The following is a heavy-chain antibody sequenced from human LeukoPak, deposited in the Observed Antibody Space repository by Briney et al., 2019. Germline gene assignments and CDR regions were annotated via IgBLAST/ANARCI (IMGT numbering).Heavy chain of an antibody. CDR3: ARDLETLGYSYGPPY. D-gene: IGHD5-18*01. CDR2: IYHSGST. J-gene: IGHJ4*02. V-gene: IGHV4-38-2*02. Sequence: SETLSLTCTVSGGSISGYYWGWIRQPPGKGLEWIGSIYHSGSTYYNPSLKSRVTISVDTSKNQFSLKLSSVTAADTAVYYCARDLETLGYSYGPPYWGQGTLVTVSS. CDR1: GGSISGYY.